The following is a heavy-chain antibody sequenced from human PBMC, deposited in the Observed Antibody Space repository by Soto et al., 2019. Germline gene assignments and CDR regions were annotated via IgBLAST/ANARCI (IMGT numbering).Heavy chain of an antibody. D-gene: IGHD3-9*01. Sequence: GGSLRLSCAASGFTFSSYGMHWVRQAPGKGLEWVAVISYDGSNKYYADSVKGRFTISRDNSKNTLYLQMNSLRAEDTAVYYCAKDSPLRYFDPGYYFDYWGQGTLVTVSS. V-gene: IGHV3-30*18. J-gene: IGHJ4*02. CDR2: ISYDGSNK. CDR1: GFTFSSYG. CDR3: AKDSPLRYFDPGYYFDY.